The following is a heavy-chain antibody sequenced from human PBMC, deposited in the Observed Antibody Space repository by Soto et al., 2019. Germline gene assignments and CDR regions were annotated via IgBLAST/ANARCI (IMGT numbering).Heavy chain of an antibody. CDR3: AIDGWFGELFLGYYYGMDV. CDR1: GFTINTYT. J-gene: IGHJ6*02. CDR2: IFSGVSNT. V-gene: IGHV3-23*03. D-gene: IGHD3-10*01. Sequence: GGSLRLSCSASGFTINTYTMGWVRLAPGKGLEWVATIFSGVSNTRYADSVKGRFTVSRDNSKNMLYLQMNSLGVEDTAVYYCAIDGWFGELFLGYYYGMDVWGQGTTVTVSS.